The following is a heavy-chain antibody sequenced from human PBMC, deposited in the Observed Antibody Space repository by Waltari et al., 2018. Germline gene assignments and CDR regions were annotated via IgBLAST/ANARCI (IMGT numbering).Heavy chain of an antibody. CDR1: GGSISSGSYY. J-gene: IGHJ6*04. Sequence: QVQLQESGPGLVKPSQTLSLTCTVSGGSISSGSYYWSWIRKPAGKGLEWIGRIYTSGSTSYNPSLKSRVTISVDTSKNQFSLKLSSVTAADTAVYYCAREGLLPLCYLDVWGKGTTVSVSS. D-gene: IGHD2-8*01. V-gene: IGHV4-61*02. CDR2: IYTSGST. CDR3: AREGLLPLCYLDV.